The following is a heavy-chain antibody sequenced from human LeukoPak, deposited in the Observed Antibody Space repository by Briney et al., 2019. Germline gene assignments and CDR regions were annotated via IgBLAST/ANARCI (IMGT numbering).Heavy chain of an antibody. CDR1: GYNFFTYG. V-gene: IGHV1-18*01. CDR3: AREAPQDAYYGDYVERFDY. D-gene: IGHD4-17*01. Sequence: ASVKVSCKASGYNFFTYGITWVRQAPGQGLEWMGWISPHNGNANYAQKFQDRVIMTTDTSTSTAYMELRSLRSDDTAVYYCAREAPQDAYYGDYVERFDYWGQGTLVTVSS. J-gene: IGHJ4*02. CDR2: ISPHNGNA.